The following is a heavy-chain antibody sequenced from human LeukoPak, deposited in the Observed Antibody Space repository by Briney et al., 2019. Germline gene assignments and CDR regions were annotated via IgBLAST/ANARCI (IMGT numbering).Heavy chain of an antibody. V-gene: IGHV3-30*01. J-gene: IGHJ4*02. D-gene: IGHD2/OR15-2a*01. Sequence: RGSMTLACAASGFSFSSYAMHWVRQAPGKGLEWVGAISYDGSNKYYADSVKGRFTISRDNSKNTLYLQMNSLRAEDTAVYYCAIGAPFCYWGQGILVTAS. CDR1: GFSFSSYA. CDR3: AIGAPFCY. CDR2: ISYDGSNK.